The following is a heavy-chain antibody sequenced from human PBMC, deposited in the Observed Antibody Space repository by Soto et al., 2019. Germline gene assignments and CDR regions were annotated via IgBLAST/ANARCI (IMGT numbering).Heavy chain of an antibody. CDR1: GGSISSYY. D-gene: IGHD3-9*01. J-gene: IGHJ4*02. V-gene: IGHV4-59*08. CDR3: TPHPFFYDILSGYPPYHFAY. Sequence: PSETLSLTCAVSGGSISSYYWSWIRQPPGKGLEWIGYTYYSGSTNYNPSLKSRVNISVDKSKNQFSLTMRSVTAADTDVYYCTPHPFFYDILSGYPPYHFAYWAQRSLVTVSS. CDR2: TYYSGST.